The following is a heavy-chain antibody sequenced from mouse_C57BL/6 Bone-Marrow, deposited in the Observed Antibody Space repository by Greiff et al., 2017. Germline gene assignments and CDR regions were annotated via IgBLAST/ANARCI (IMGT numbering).Heavy chain of an antibody. V-gene: IGHV1-69*01. CDR2: IDPSDSYT. Sequence: QVQLQQSGAELVMPGASVKLSCKASGYTFTSYWMHWVKQRPGQGLEWIGEIDPSDSYTNYNQKFKGKSTLTVDKSSSTAYMQLSSLKSEDSAVYYCARENYYYGSAWFAYWGQGTLVTVSA. CDR1: GYTFTSYW. CDR3: ARENYYYGSAWFAY. D-gene: IGHD1-1*01. J-gene: IGHJ3*01.